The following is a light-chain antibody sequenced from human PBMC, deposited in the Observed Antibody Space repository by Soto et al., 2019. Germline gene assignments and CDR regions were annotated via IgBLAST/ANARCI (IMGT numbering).Light chain of an antibody. J-gene: IGKJ4*01. V-gene: IGKV1-5*03. CDR3: QQHADYPIT. CDR2: KAS. CDR1: HNIDTW. Sequence: DIQMTQSPSTLSASIGDTVTITCRASHNIDTWLAWFQQKPGKAPNLLIYKASTLEAGVPSRFSGSASGTEFTLTISSPQPDDFATYYCQQHADYPITFGGGTKVDIK.